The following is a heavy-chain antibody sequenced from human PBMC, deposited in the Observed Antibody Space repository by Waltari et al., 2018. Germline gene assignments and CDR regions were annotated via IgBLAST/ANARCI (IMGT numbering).Heavy chain of an antibody. CDR2: IYSSGST. J-gene: IGHJ4*02. D-gene: IGHD6-25*01. V-gene: IGHV3-66*02. Sequence: EVQLVESGGGLVQPGGSLRRSCAASGTTVGNNCRSWVRQAPGKGLELISLIYSSGSTYYADSVKGRFTISRDNSKNTLYLQMNSLRSEDTAVNFCARDPPGVAAAGPGRGWGQGTLVTVSS. CDR3: ARDPPGVAAAGPGRG. CDR1: GTTVGNNC.